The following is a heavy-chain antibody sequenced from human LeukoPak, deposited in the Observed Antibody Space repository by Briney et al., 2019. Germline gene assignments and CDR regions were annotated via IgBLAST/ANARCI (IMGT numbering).Heavy chain of an antibody. J-gene: IGHJ5*02. CDR3: ARAPGVATYNWFDP. CDR1: GYTFTSYD. D-gene: IGHD5-12*01. Sequence: ASVKVSCKASGYTFTSYDINWVRQATGQGLEWMGWMNPNSGNTGYAQKFQGRVTITRNTSISTAYMELSSLRSEDTAVYYRARAPGVATYNWFDPWGQGTLVTVSS. CDR2: MNPNSGNT. V-gene: IGHV1-8*03.